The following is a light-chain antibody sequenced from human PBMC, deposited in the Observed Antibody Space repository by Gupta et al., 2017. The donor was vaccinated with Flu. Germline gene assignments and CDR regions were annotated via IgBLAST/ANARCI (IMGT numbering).Light chain of an antibody. CDR2: AAS. CDR3: QQVYSYPLT. Sequence: PSFLSASVGDRVTITCRASEDIRSSLAWYHQTPGKAPKLLIYAASTLRSGVPSRFSGSGSGTEFTLTISSLQPEDFATYYCQQVYSYPLTFGGGTEVEIK. V-gene: IGKV1-9*01. CDR1: EDIRSS. J-gene: IGKJ4*01.